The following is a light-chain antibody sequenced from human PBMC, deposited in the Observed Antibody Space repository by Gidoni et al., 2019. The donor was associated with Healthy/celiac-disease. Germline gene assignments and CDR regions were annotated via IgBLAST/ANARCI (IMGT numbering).Light chain of an antibody. CDR1: QSVSSY. J-gene: IGKJ3*01. CDR3: QQRSNWPPGFT. CDR2: DAS. Sequence: IVLTQSPATLSLSPRERATLSCRASQSVSSYLAWYQQKPGQAPRLRIYDASNRATGIPARFSGSGSGTDFTLTISSLEPEDFAVYSCQQRSNWPPGFTFGPGTKVDIK. V-gene: IGKV3-11*01.